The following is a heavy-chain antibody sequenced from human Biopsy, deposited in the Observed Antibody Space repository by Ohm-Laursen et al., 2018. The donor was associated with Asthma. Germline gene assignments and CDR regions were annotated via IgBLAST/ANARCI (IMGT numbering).Heavy chain of an antibody. CDR2: ITFDGSTQ. CDR1: GRHFGSYN. D-gene: IGHD6-13*01. Sequence: SLRLSRAASGRHFGSYNMHWARQAPGKGLEWVAVITFDGSTQHYGDSVKGRFTISRDNSKNMLFLQMNSLRAEDTAVYYCLRDTLGYYFDIWGQGTQVTVSS. V-gene: IGHV3-30-3*01. J-gene: IGHJ4*02. CDR3: LRDTLGYYFDI.